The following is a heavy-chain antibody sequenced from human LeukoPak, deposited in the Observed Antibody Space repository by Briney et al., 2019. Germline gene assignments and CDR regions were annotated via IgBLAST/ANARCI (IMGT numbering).Heavy chain of an antibody. J-gene: IGHJ4*02. V-gene: IGHV3-23*01. CDR1: GFTFSSYA. D-gene: IGHD5-24*01. CDR3: TKETWLQFGVGPLGY. Sequence: GGSLRLSCAASGFTFSSYAMSWVRQAPGKGLEWVSAISGSGGSTYYADSVKGRFTISRDNSKNTLYLQMNSLRAEDTAVYYCTKETWLQFGVGPLGYWGQGTLVTVSS. CDR2: ISGSGGST.